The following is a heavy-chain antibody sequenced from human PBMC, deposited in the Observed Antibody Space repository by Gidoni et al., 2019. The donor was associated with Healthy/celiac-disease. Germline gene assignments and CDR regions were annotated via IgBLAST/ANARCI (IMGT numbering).Heavy chain of an antibody. V-gene: IGHV4-34*01. Sequence: QVQLQQWGAGLLKPSETLSLTCAVYGGSFSGYYWSWIRQPPGKGLEWIGEINHSGSTNYNPSLKSRVTISVDTSKNQFSLKLSSVTAADTAVYYCARTVGAIPNALNAADYWGQGTLVTVSS. CDR2: INHSGST. J-gene: IGHJ4*02. CDR1: GGSFSGYY. D-gene: IGHD1-26*01. CDR3: ARTVGAIPNALNAADY.